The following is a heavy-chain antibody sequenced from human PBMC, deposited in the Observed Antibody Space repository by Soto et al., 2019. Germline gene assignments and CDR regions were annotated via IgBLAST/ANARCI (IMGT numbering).Heavy chain of an antibody. D-gene: IGHD7-27*01. CDR3: ARKAWVRFDY. CDR2: VFHTGNT. CDR1: GDSISSSVW. Sequence: SETLSLTCAVSGDSISSSVWWTWVRQPPGKGLEWIGEVFHTGNTNYNPSLKSRVTMSVDKSTNEFSLKVTSVTAADTAIYYCARKAWVRFDYWGQGALVTAPQ. J-gene: IGHJ4*02. V-gene: IGHV4-4*02.